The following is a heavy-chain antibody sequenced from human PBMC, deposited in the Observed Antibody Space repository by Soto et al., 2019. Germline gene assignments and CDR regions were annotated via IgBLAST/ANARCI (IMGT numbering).Heavy chain of an antibody. J-gene: IGHJ6*02. Sequence: GESLQISCKGSVYSFTSYWISWVRQMPGKGLEWMGRIDPSDSYTNYSPSFQGHVTISADKSISTAYLQWSSLKASDTAMYYCARLKEYRSSPDYYYYYGMDVWGQGTTGTVSS. D-gene: IGHD6-13*01. CDR2: IDPSDSYT. CDR1: VYSFTSYW. V-gene: IGHV5-10-1*01. CDR3: ARLKEYRSSPDYYYYYGMDV.